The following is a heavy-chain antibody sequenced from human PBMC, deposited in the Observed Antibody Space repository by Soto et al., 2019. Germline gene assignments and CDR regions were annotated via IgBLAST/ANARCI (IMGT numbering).Heavy chain of an antibody. CDR1: GGSISSGGYY. J-gene: IGHJ4*02. V-gene: IGHV4-31*03. D-gene: IGHD6-13*01. Sequence: SETLSLTCTVSGGSISSGGYYWSWIRQHPGKGLEWIGYIYYSGSTYYNPSLKSRVTISVDTSKNQFSLKLSSVTAADTAVYYCARGLYSRAAAGIRFDYWGQGTLVTVSS. CDR2: IYYSGST. CDR3: ARGLYSRAAAGIRFDY.